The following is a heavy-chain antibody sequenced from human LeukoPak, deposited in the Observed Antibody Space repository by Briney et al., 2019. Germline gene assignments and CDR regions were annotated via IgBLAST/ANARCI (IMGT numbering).Heavy chain of an antibody. CDR3: AKLGYSSGWYDFQIDAFDF. D-gene: IGHD6-19*01. V-gene: IGHV3-30*18. CDR2: ISYDGSNK. Sequence: GRSLRLSCAASGLSFSSYVMHWVRQAPGKGLEWVAVISYDGSNKFYADSVKGRFTISRDNSKNTLYLQMNSLRAEDTAVYYCAKLGYSSGWYDFQIDAFDFWGQGTMVTVSS. CDR1: GLSFSSYV. J-gene: IGHJ3*01.